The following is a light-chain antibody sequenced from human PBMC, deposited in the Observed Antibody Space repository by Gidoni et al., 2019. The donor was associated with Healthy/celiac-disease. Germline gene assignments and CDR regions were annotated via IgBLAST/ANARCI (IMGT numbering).Light chain of an antibody. J-gene: IGLJ2*01. CDR2: DDS. CDR1: NIGSKS. CDR3: QVWDSSSDHVV. Sequence: SSVLSQPPSVSVATGKTARITCEGNNIGSKSVHWDQQKPGQAPVLVVYDDSDRPSGIPERFSGSNSGNTATLNISRVEAGDEADYYCQVWDSSSDHVVFGGGTKLTVL. V-gene: IGLV3-21*03.